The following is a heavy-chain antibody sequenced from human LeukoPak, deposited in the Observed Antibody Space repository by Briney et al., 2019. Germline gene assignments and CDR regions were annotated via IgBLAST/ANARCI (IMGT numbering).Heavy chain of an antibody. CDR2: IRYDGSNK. CDR1: GFTFSSYA. D-gene: IGHD5-24*01. CDR3: ARTPGRDGYNYRYFDY. V-gene: IGHV3-30*04. J-gene: IGHJ4*02. Sequence: GGSLRLSCAASGFTFSSYAMHWVRQAPGKGLEWVAFIRYDGSNKYYADSVKGRFTISRDNSKNTLYLQMNSLRAEDTAVYYCARTPGRDGYNYRYFDYWGQGTLVTVSS.